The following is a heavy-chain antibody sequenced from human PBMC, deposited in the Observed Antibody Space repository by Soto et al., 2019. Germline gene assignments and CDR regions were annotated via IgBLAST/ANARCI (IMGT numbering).Heavy chain of an antibody. CDR3: AREKVGTTFFDN. Sequence: PSETLSLTCNVSGFAISRGYYWSWVRQPPGKGLEWIGSIYPSVSSYHNPSLESRLTLSIDTSKNQFTLKLASVTAADTALYYCAREKVGTTFFDNWGQGTQGT. V-gene: IGHV4-38-2*02. CDR1: GFAISRGYY. CDR2: IYPSVSS. D-gene: IGHD1-1*01. J-gene: IGHJ4*02.